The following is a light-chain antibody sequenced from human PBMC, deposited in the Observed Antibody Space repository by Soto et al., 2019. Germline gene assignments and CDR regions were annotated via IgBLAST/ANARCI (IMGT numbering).Light chain of an antibody. CDR2: EGS. Sequence: QSVLTQPASVSGSPGQSITISCTGTSSDVGSYNLVSWYQQHPGKAPKLMIYEGSKRPSGVSNRFSGSKSGNTASLTISGLQAEDEADYYCCSYAGSNVVFGGGPQLTVL. J-gene: IGLJ2*01. CDR3: CSYAGSNVV. V-gene: IGLV2-23*01. CDR1: SSDVGSYNL.